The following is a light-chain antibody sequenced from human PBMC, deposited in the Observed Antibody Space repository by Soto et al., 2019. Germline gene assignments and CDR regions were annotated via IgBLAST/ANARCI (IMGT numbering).Light chain of an antibody. CDR1: NSDVGAYNY. Sequence: QSALTQPASVSGSPGQSITISCTGSNSDVGAYNYVSWYQQHPGKAPKLMIYDVSSRPSGVSNRFSGSKSGNTASLTISGLQAEDEDDYYCSSYKTGSPLWVFGGGTKLTVL. CDR3: SSYKTGSPLWV. CDR2: DVS. V-gene: IGLV2-14*01. J-gene: IGLJ3*02.